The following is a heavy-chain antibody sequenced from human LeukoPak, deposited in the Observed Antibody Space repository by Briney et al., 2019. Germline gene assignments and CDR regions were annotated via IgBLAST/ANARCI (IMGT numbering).Heavy chain of an antibody. D-gene: IGHD3-22*01. V-gene: IGHV4-59*01. CDR3: ARVPIVVVITTSSGYFDY. J-gene: IGHJ4*02. Sequence: SETLSLTCTVSGGSISSYYWSWIRQPPGKGLEWTGYIYYSGSTNYNPSLKSRVTISVDTSKNQFSLKLSSVTAADTAVYYCARVPIVVVITTSSGYFDYWGQGTLVTVSS. CDR2: IYYSGST. CDR1: GGSISSYY.